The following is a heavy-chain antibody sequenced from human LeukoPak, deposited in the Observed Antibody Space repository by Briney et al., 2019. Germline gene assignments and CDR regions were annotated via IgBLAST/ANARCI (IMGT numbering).Heavy chain of an antibody. CDR3: AKDLDYGDSIDAFDI. CDR2: ISGSGGST. CDR1: GFTFSSYA. V-gene: IGHV3-23*01. J-gene: IGHJ3*02. Sequence: GGSLRLSCAASGFTFSSYAMSWVRQAPGKGLEWVSAISGSGGSTYYADSVKGRFAISRDNSKNTLYLQMNSLRAEDTAVYYCAKDLDYGDSIDAFDIWGQGTMVTVSS. D-gene: IGHD4-17*01.